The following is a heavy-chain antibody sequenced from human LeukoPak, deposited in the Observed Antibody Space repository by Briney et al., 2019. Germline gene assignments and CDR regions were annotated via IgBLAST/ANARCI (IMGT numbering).Heavy chain of an antibody. CDR1: GFTFSTYA. V-gene: IGHV3-23*01. CDR2: ISGSGAYT. J-gene: IGHJ4*02. D-gene: IGHD6-13*01. CDR3: AKDDSSWYNLDY. Sequence: GGSLRLSCAASGFTFSTYAMSWVRQASGTGLEWVSTISGSGAYTFYADSVRGRFTISRDNSKNTLYLQINSLRAEDTAVYYCAKDDSSWYNLDYWGQGTLVTVSS.